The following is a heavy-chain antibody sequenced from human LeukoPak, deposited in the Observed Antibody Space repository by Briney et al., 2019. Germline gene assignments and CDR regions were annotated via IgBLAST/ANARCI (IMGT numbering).Heavy chain of an antibody. Sequence: PGGSLRLSCAASGFTFSSYAMHWVRQAPGKGLEWVAVISYDGSNKYYADSVKGRFTISRDNSKNTLYLQMNTLRAEDTAVYYCAKGSGSYENNWFDPWGQGTLVTVSS. CDR1: GFTFSSYA. D-gene: IGHD1-26*01. CDR3: AKGSGSYENNWFDP. V-gene: IGHV3-30-3*01. J-gene: IGHJ5*02. CDR2: ISYDGSNK.